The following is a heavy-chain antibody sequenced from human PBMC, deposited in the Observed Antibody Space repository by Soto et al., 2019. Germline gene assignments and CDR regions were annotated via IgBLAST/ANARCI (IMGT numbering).Heavy chain of an antibody. V-gene: IGHV3-53*01. CDR1: GFTVSSHF. J-gene: IGHJ5*02. D-gene: IGHD3-10*01. Sequence: EVHLVESGGGLIQPGGSLRLSCAASGFTVSSHFMSWVRQAPGKGLEWVSVIYSGGSTYYADSVKGRFTISRDNSKNMLYLQMNSLRAEDTAVYYCARETLTGDWFDPWGPGTLVTVSS. CDR3: ARETLTGDWFDP. CDR2: IYSGGST.